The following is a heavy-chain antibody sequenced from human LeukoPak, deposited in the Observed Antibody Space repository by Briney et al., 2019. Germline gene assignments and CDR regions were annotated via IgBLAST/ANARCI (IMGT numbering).Heavy chain of an antibody. Sequence: GGSLRLSCAASGFTFSSYGMHWVRQAPGKGLEWVAVISYDGSNKYYADSVKGRFTISRDNSKNTLYLQMNSLRAEDTAVYYCARTYYYDSSGCFDYWGQGTLVTVSS. J-gene: IGHJ4*02. V-gene: IGHV3-30*03. CDR1: GFTFSSYG. CDR2: ISYDGSNK. D-gene: IGHD3-22*01. CDR3: ARTYYYDSSGCFDY.